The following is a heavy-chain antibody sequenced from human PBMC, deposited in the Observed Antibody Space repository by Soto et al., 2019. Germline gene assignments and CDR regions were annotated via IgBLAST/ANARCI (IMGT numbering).Heavy chain of an antibody. Sequence: PGGSLRLSCAASGFTFSSYGMHWVRQAPGKGLEWVAVIWYDGSNKYYADSVKGRFTISRDNSKNTLYLQMNSLRAEDTAVYYWENDIEMVAVAGNYYYGMDVWGQGTTVTVSS. CDR2: IWYDGSNK. CDR1: GFTFSSYG. V-gene: IGHV3-33*06. J-gene: IGHJ6*02. CDR3: ENDIEMVAVAGNYYYGMDV. D-gene: IGHD6-19*01.